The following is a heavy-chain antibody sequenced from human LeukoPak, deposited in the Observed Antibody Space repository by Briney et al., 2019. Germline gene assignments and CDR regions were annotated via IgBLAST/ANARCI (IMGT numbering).Heavy chain of an antibody. CDR2: INPNSGGT. D-gene: IGHD3-10*01. J-gene: IGHJ6*03. V-gene: IGHV1-2*02. Sequence: ASVKVSCKASGGTFSSYYMHWVRQAPGQGLEWMGWINPNSGGTNYAQKFQGRVTMTRDTSISTAYMELSRLRSDDTAVYYCARDGNGGSGSLYYYYYMDVWGKGTTVTISS. CDR1: GGTFSSYY. CDR3: ARDGNGGSGSLYYYYYMDV.